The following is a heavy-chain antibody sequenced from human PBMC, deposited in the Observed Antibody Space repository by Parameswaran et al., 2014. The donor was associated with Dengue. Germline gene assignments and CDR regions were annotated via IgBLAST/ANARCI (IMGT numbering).Heavy chain of an antibody. D-gene: IGHD6-25*01. V-gene: IGHV1-3*04. J-gene: IGHJ3*02. Sequence: WVRQAPGQRPEWMGWINIGNGNTKYSQKFQGRVTITRDTSASTAYMELSSLTLEDTAVYYCARDGPVATDLDIWGQGTMVTVSS. CDR2: INIGNGNT. CDR3: ARDGPVATDLDI.